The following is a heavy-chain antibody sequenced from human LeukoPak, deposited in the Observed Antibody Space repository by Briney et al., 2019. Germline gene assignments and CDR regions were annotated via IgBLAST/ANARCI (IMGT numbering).Heavy chain of an antibody. D-gene: IGHD1-26*01. CDR2: ISYDGNYK. J-gene: IGHJ4*02. Sequence: SGTSLRLSCAASGFTFSSYAIHWVRQAPGKGLEWVSVISYDGNYKYYADSVTGRFTVSRDDSQSMLFLQMNSLRPEDTAVYYCTRLLGAGYGATNLAYWGQGTLVTVSS. CDR1: GFTFSSYA. CDR3: TRLLGAGYGATNLAY. V-gene: IGHV3-30-3*01.